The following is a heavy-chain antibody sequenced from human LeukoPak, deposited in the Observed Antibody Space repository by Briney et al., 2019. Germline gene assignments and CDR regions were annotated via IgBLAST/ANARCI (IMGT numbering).Heavy chain of an antibody. D-gene: IGHD3-10*01. J-gene: IGHJ5*02. CDR1: GYTFTSYY. CDR2: INPSGGST. V-gene: IGHV1-46*01. Sequence: ASVKVSCKASGYTFTSYYMHWVRQAPGQGLEWMGIINPSGGSTSYAQKFQERVTITRDMSTSTAYMELSSLRSEDTAVYYCAAALLGDAAMFDPWGQGTLVTVSS. CDR3: AAALLGDAAMFDP.